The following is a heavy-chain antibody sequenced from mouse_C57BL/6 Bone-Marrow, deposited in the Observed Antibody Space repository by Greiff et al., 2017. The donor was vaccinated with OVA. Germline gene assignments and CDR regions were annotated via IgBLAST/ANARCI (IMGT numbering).Heavy chain of an antibody. CDR3: ASYYGSSYWYFDV. D-gene: IGHD1-1*01. V-gene: IGHV14-2*01. CDR2: IDPEDGET. J-gene: IGHJ1*03. CDR1: GFNIKDYY. Sequence: EVHLVESGAELVKPGASVKLSCTASGFNIKDYYMHWVKQRTEQGLEWIGRIDPEDGETKYAPKFQGKATITADTSSNTAYLQLSSLTSEDTAVYYCASYYGSSYWYFDVWGTGTTVTVSS.